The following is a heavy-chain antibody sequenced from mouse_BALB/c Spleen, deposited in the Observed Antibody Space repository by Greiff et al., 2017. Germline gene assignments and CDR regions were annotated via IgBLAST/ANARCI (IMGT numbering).Heavy chain of an antibody. CDR3: AKDGIFAY. D-gene: IGHD1-1*02. CDR2: IWAGGST. Sequence: QVQLKESGPGLVAPSQSLSITCTVSRFSLTSYGVHWVRQPPGKGLEWLGVIWAGGSTNYNSALMSRLSISKDNSKRQVFLKMNSLQTDDTAMYYCAKDGIFAYWGQGTLVTVSA. J-gene: IGHJ3*01. V-gene: IGHV2-9*02. CDR1: RFSLTSYG.